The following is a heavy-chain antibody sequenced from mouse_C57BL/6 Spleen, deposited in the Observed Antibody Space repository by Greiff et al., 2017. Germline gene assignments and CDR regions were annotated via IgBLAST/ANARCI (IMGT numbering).Heavy chain of an antibody. CDR2: IWSDGST. CDR1: GFSLTSYG. CDR3: ARHSIYYDYGYFDV. D-gene: IGHD2-4*01. V-gene: IGHV2-6-1*01. Sequence: VKLMESGPGLVAPSQSLSITCTVSGFSLTSYGVHWVRQPPGKGLEWLVVIWSDGSTTYNSALKSRLSISKDNSKSQVFLKMNSLQTDDTAMYYCARHSIYYDYGYFDVWGTGTTVTVSS. J-gene: IGHJ1*03.